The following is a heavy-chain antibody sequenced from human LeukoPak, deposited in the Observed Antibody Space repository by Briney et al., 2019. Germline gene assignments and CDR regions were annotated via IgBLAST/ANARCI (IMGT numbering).Heavy chain of an antibody. D-gene: IGHD5-18*01. V-gene: IGHV3-74*01. J-gene: IGHJ6*02. CDR1: GFTFSIYW. CDR2: INGDGSST. CDR3: ARESNGYFYGQYYYYYGMDV. Sequence: AGGSLRLSCAASGFTFSIYWMHWVRQAPGKGLVWVARINGDGSSTDYADSVKGRFTISRDNAKNTLYLQMNSLRAEDTAVYYCARESNGYFYGQYYYYYGMDVWGQGTTVTVPS.